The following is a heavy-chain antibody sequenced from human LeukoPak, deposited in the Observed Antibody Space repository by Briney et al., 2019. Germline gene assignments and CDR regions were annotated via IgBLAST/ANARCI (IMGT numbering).Heavy chain of an antibody. CDR2: ISYSGNA. J-gene: IGHJ4*02. CDR1: GASIITTNYY. CDR3: ARNLGQTWGTVTTDLWYFDH. D-gene: IGHD4-11*01. Sequence: SESLSLTCTVSGASIITTNYYWGWIRQPPGKGLEWIGSISYSGNAYYNPSLRSRLSISMDASKNQFSLKVRSVTAADTAVYYCARNLGQTWGTVTTDLWYFDHWGQGTLVPVSS. V-gene: IGHV4-39*01.